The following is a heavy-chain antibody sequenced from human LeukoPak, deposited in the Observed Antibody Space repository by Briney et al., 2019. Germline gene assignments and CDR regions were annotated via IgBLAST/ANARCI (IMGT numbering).Heavy chain of an antibody. CDR2: IKDGERGT. Sequence: GGSLRLSCVASGFNFGTYWMNWVRLAPGKGLVWVSHIKDGERGTDYADSVKGRFTVSRDNAKNTLHLQMNSLRVEDTGVYYCARDYYGSIDYWGQGTQVTVSS. CDR1: GFNFGTYW. D-gene: IGHD3-10*01. J-gene: IGHJ4*02. V-gene: IGHV3-74*01. CDR3: ARDYYGSIDY.